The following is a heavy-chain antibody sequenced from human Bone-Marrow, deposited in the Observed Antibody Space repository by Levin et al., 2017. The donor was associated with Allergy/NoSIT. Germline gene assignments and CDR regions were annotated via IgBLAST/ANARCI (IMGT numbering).Heavy chain of an antibody. CDR3: ARGRNGYNFGIHDTFDI. D-gene: IGHD5-24*01. Sequence: GGSLRLSCEGSGYNFFTFWIGWVRQMPGKGLEWMAIIFPGDSDTKYSPSFQGQVTISADKSINTAYLQWTSLKASDTAIYYCARGRNGYNFGIHDTFDIWGQGTMVTVSS. CDR2: IFPGDSDT. CDR1: GYNFFTFW. V-gene: IGHV5-51*01. J-gene: IGHJ3*02.